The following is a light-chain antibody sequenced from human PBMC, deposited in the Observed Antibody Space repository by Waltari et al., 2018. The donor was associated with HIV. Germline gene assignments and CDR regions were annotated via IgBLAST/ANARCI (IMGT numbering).Light chain of an antibody. CDR1: QNVGAF. CDR2: QAS. Sequence: DIRLTQSPSTLSASAEARVAITCRAGQNVGAFLAGYQKKPGKPPKLLIFQASILEGGVPSRFSGSVSGSDFTLTINGLQSDDFATYYCHQYASFSGTFGQGTKVEL. V-gene: IGKV1-5*03. J-gene: IGKJ1*01. CDR3: HQYASFSGT.